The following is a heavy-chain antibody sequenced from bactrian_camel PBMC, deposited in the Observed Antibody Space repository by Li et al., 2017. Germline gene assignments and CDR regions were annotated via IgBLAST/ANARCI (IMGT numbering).Heavy chain of an antibody. CDR2: IDRGGAT. V-gene: IGHV3S55*01. D-gene: IGHD1*01. J-gene: IGHJ4*01. CDR3: AADELNHGLAWRGYTY. CDR1: AYSVRRSC. Sequence: VQLVESGGGSVQAGGSLRLSCAASAYSVRRSCMAWFRRAPGKEREGVAFIDRGGATNYAWSVKDRFTISKDNANNALYLQMNSLKPEDTAMYYCAADELNHGLAWRGYTYWSQGTQVTVS.